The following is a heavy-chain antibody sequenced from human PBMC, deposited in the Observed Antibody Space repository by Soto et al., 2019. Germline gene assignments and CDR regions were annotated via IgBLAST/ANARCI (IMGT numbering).Heavy chain of an antibody. D-gene: IGHD3-3*01. V-gene: IGHV4-34*01. CDR2: INHSGST. CDR3: ARTAKLSGYYVVGVRYYYYYGMDV. CDR1: GGSFSGYY. J-gene: IGHJ6*02. Sequence: SETLSLTCAVYGGSFSGYYWSWIRQPPGKGLEWIGEINHSGSTNYNPSLKSRVTISVDTSKNQFSLKLSSVTAADTAVYYCARTAKLSGYYVVGVRYYYYYGMDVWGQGTTVTVSS.